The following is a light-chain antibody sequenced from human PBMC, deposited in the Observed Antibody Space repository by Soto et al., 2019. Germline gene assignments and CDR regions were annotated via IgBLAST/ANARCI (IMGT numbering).Light chain of an antibody. CDR2: GAS. Sequence: ETVLTQSPGTLSLSPGDGATLSCRASQSVRTNSLAWYQQKPGQAPRLLLYGASTRATGISDRFSGSGSGTDFTLTISRLELEDFGVYYCQQYGDSPQTFGQGTKVDIK. CDR3: QQYGDSPQT. V-gene: IGKV3-20*01. CDR1: QSVRTNS. J-gene: IGKJ1*01.